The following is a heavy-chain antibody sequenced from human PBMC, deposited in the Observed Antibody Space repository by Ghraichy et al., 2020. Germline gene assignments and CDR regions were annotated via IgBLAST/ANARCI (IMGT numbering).Heavy chain of an antibody. CDR2: INHTGGT. Sequence: SETLSLTCAIYGESFSGYYWGWIRQPPGKGLEWIGEINHTGGTSYNPSLKSRVTLSVDTSNKQFSLKLTSVTAADTAVYLCARVNSGWNWFYDLWRRRTLVTVSS. CDR1: GESFSGYY. D-gene: IGHD6-19*01. CDR3: ARVNSGWNWFYDL. V-gene: IGHV4-34*01. J-gene: IGHJ2*01.